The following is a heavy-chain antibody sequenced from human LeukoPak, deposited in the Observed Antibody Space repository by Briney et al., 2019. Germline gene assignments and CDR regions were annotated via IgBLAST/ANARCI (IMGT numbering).Heavy chain of an antibody. Sequence: PSETLPLTCTVSGGSISSSNYYWGWIRQPPGKGLEWIGSIYYSGSTYYNPSLKSRVTISVDTSKNQFSLKLSSVTAADTAVYYCARGRGYYLDYWGQGTLVTVSS. CDR2: IYYSGST. V-gene: IGHV4-39*01. D-gene: IGHD3-22*01. CDR3: ARGRGYYLDY. CDR1: GGSISSSNYY. J-gene: IGHJ4*02.